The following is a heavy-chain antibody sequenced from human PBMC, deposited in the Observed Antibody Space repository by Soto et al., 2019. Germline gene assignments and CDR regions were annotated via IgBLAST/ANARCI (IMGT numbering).Heavy chain of an antibody. J-gene: IGHJ6*01. CDR2: IKYDGSDQ. Sequence: PGGSLRLSCAASGFTFRTYWMNWVRQAPGKGLEWVANIKYDGSDQFYVDSVKGRFTVSRDNAKNSLYLHMDSLRVEDTAVYYCARAPAAGGLDDWGRGTTVTVSS. D-gene: IGHD2-2*01. CDR1: GFTFRTYW. CDR3: ARAPAAGGLDD. V-gene: IGHV3-7*01.